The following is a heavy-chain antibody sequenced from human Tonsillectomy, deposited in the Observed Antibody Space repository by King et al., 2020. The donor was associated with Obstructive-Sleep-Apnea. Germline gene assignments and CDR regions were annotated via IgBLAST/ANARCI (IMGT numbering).Heavy chain of an antibody. J-gene: IGHJ4*02. V-gene: IGHV4-39*07. D-gene: IGHD3-10*01. CDR2: VYYSGST. CDR3: ARAEDFRFRFVR. CDR1: GGSISGSRYY. Sequence: QLQESGPGLVKPSETLSLTCTVSGGSISGSRYYWGWIRQPPGKGLEWVGSVYYSGSTYYNPSLKSRVTISVDTSKNQFSLKLNSVTAADTAVYYCARAEDFRFRFVRWGQGTLVTVSS.